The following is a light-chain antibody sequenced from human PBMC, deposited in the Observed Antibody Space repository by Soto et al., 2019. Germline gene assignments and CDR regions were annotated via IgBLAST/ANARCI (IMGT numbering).Light chain of an antibody. CDR1: QSVSSSF. CDR3: QHYRSSWT. V-gene: IGKV3-20*01. Sequence: EIVLTQSPGTLSLSPGERATLSCRASQSVSSSFLAWYQQKPGQPPRLLIYGTSSRATGIPERFSDSGSGTDFTLTISRLEPEDFAVYYCQHYRSSWTFGRGTKVEVK. CDR2: GTS. J-gene: IGKJ1*01.